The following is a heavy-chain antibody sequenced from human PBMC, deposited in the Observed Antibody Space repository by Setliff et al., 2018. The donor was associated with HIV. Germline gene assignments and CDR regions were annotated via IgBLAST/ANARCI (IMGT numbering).Heavy chain of an antibody. J-gene: IGHJ6*03. CDR1: GFVFSDHS. CDR3: AKDWGSRLSYSFYYMDV. V-gene: IGHV3-48*04. D-gene: IGHD3-16*01. Sequence: GGSLRLSCAASGFVFSDHSLHWVRQSPGEGLEWLAYISATGTTVSYVDSVKGRFTISSDNAKNSLYLQLNSLRVEDTAVYYCAKDWGSRLSYSFYYMDVWGKGTTVTVSS. CDR2: ISATGTTV.